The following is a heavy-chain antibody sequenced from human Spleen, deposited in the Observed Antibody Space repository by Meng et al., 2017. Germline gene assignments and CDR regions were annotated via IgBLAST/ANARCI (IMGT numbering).Heavy chain of an antibody. CDR2: IGYNDDA. Sequence: QVQLVQAGGEVKKHGASVKVACKATGYTFKNYGISWVRQAPGQGLEWMGWIGYNDDANYAQKFQGRVTMTTDTSTSTAYMEVTSLRSDDTALYYCARDRGVSSTTDTFDPWGQGTLVTVSS. D-gene: IGHD2-2*01. V-gene: IGHV1-18*04. CDR3: ARDRGVSSTTDTFDP. J-gene: IGHJ5*02. CDR1: GYTFKNYG.